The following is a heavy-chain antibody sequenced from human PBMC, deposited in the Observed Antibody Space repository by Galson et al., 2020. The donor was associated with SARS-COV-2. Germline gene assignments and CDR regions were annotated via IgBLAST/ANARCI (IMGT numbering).Heavy chain of an antibody. Sequence: VSVKVSCKVSGYTLTELSMHWVRQAPGKGLEWMGGFDPEDGETIYAQKFQGRVTMTEDTSTDTAYMELSSLRSEDTAVYYCACTRPIERAGWFDPWGQGTLVTVSS. CDR2: FDPEDGET. J-gene: IGHJ5*02. V-gene: IGHV1-24*01. CDR3: ACTRPIERAGWFDP. D-gene: IGHD2-8*01. CDR1: GYTLTELS.